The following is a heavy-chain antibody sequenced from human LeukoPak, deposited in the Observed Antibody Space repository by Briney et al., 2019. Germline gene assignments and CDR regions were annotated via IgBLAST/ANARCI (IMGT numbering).Heavy chain of an antibody. Sequence: GESLKISCKGSGYSFTTFWIAWVRQMPGKGLELMGIIYPGDSETIYNPSFQGQVSISADRSVSTAYLQWSSLKASDTAMYYCARLWYSSSSRYFDYWGQGTLVTVSS. D-gene: IGHD6-13*01. CDR2: IYPGDSET. J-gene: IGHJ4*02. CDR1: GYSFTTFW. CDR3: ARLWYSSSSRYFDY. V-gene: IGHV5-51*01.